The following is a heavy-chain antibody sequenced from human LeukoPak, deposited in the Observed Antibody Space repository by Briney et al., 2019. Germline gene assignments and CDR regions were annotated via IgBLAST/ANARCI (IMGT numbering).Heavy chain of an antibody. CDR3: AKIRRRYSSRHYFES. CDR2: FSRDGGST. D-gene: IGHD3-16*02. V-gene: IGHV3-43D*04. CDR1: GFAFQDFG. J-gene: IGHJ4*02. Sequence: GGFLRLSCTASGFAFQDFGMHWVRQVPGKGLEWVSVFSRDGGSTYYADSVKGRFTISRDISTNTLYLQMSGLRADDSGMYYCAKIRRRYSSRHYFESWGQGTLVTVSS.